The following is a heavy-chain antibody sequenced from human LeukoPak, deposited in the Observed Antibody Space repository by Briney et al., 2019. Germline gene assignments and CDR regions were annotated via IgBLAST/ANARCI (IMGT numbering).Heavy chain of an antibody. CDR2: IHSSGTP. CDR1: GGFNNTVY. Sequence: SETLSLTCTIYGGFNNTVYWAWIRQPPGQGLEWIGFIHSSGTPTYNPSLKSPVTISIETSKTQFPLKLNSVIAADTAVYFCVSLGLCVGGHCLDDFWGQGALVTVST. D-gene: IGHD2-21*02. V-gene: IGHV4-59*01. J-gene: IGHJ4*02. CDR3: VSLGLCVGGHCLDDF.